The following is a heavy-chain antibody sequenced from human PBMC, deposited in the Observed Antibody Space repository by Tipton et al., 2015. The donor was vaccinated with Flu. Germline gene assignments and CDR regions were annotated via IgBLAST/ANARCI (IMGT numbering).Heavy chain of an antibody. CDR1: GSSIGGAYC. CDR2: ICPGSI. J-gene: IGHJ5*02. Sequence: LRLSCSVSGSSIGGAYCWGWIRQPPRKGLQWIGNICPGSIYYNPSLKSRVTIAVDRARNQFSLRLTSVTAADTAVYYCARRDYSNYVSEPKNWFDPWGQGTLVTVSS. D-gene: IGHD4-11*01. CDR3: ARRDYSNYVSEPKNWFDP. V-gene: IGHV4-38-2*01.